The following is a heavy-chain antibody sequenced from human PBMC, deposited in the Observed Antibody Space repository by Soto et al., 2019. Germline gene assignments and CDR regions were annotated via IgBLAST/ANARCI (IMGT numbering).Heavy chain of an antibody. CDR2: VSGSGEMT. Sequence: EVQLLESGGDLVQPGGSLRLAWVASGFTFRGYAIRVVPQAPGQGMEWVSSVSGSGEMTHYADSVKGLFTISRDNSKNMLYLHMESLRVDDTAFYYCARSEMTYNWNDWGQGTLVTVSS. J-gene: IGHJ4*02. CDR3: ARSEMTYNWND. CDR1: GFTFRGYA. V-gene: IGHV3-23*01. D-gene: IGHD1-20*01.